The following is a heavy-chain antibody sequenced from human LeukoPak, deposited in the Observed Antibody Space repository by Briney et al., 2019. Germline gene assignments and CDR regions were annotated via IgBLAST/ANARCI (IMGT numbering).Heavy chain of an antibody. CDR3: AKDRWDGYNWSPDY. J-gene: IGHJ4*02. CDR1: GFTVSRTY. Sequence: PGGSLRLSCAASGFTVSRTYMSWVRRALGKGLEWVSGISGSGGSTYYADSVKGRFTISRDNSKNTLYLQMNSLRAEDTAVYYCAKDRWDGYNWSPDYWGQGTLVTVSS. D-gene: IGHD5-24*01. V-gene: IGHV3-23*01. CDR2: ISGSGGST.